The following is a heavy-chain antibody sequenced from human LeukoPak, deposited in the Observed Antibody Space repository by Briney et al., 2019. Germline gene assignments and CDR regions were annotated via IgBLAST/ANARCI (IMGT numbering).Heavy chain of an antibody. CDR1: GGTFSSYA. D-gene: IGHD4-11*01. J-gene: IGHJ4*02. CDR2: IIPIFGTA. V-gene: IGHV1-69*13. Sequence: GASVKVSCKASGGTFSSYAINWVRQAPGQGLEWMGGIIPIFGTANYAQKFQGRVTITADESTSTAYMELSSLRSEDTAVYYCARVGNYEGIDYWGQGTLVTVSS. CDR3: ARVGNYEGIDY.